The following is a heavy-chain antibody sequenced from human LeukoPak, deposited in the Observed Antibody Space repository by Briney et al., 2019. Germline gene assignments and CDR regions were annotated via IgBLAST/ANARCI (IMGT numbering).Heavy chain of an antibody. Sequence: GGSLRLSCAASGFTFSNAWMSWVRQAPGKGLEWVGRIKSKTDGGTTDYAAPVKGRFTISRDDSKNTLYLQMNSLKTEGTAVYYCTTASSGWPFDYWGQGTLVTVSS. CDR3: TTASSGWPFDY. V-gene: IGHV3-15*01. J-gene: IGHJ4*02. D-gene: IGHD6-19*01. CDR1: GFTFSNAW. CDR2: IKSKTDGGTT.